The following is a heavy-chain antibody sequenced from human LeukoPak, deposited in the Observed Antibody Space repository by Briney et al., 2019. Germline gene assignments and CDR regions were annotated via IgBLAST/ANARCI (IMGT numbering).Heavy chain of an antibody. D-gene: IGHD5-12*01. CDR1: GFTFSSYE. V-gene: IGHV3-48*03. CDR2: ISSSGDTI. J-gene: IGHJ4*02. CDR3: ARERGYSGYDYFIDSPSDS. Sequence: GGSLRLSCAASGFTFSSYEMNWVRQAPGKGLEWVSYISSSGDTIYYADSVKGRFTISRDNAKNSVYLQMNSLRAEDTAVYYCARERGYSGYDYFIDSPSDSWGQGPLIPVSS.